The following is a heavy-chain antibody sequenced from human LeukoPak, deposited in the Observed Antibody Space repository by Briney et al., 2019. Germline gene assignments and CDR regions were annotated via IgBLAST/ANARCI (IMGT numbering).Heavy chain of an antibody. D-gene: IGHD3-3*01. Sequence: PGGSLRLSCAASGFTFSSYAMSWVRQAPGKGLEWVSAFSGSGGSTYYADSVKGRFTISRDNSKNTLYLQMNSLRAEDTAVYYCAKVGKGYYDFWSGPAQSYGMDVWGQGTTVTVSS. CDR2: FSGSGGST. J-gene: IGHJ6*02. CDR3: AKVGKGYYDFWSGPAQSYGMDV. V-gene: IGHV3-23*01. CDR1: GFTFSSYA.